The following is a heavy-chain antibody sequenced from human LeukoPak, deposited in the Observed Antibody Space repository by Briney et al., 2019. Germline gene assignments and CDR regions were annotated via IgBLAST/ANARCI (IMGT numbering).Heavy chain of an antibody. D-gene: IGHD2-2*01. CDR1: GVTFSSHW. Sequence: PGGSLRLSCVVSGVTFSSHWMSWVRRAPGKGLEWVANIKQDGTEEYYVDSVRGRFSISKDNAKNSLYLQMNSLRAEDTAVYYCARDPCHGTLDYWGQGALVTVSS. CDR3: ARDPCHGTLDY. V-gene: IGHV3-7*03. CDR2: IKQDGTEE. J-gene: IGHJ4*02.